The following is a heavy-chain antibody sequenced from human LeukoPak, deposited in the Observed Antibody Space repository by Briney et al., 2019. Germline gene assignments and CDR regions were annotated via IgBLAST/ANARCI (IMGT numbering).Heavy chain of an antibody. Sequence: SETLSLTCTVSGGSISSHYWSWIRQPPGKGLEWIGNIHYSGSTNYNPSLKSRVTISVDTSKDQFTLRLNSVTAAVTAVYYCAGVTVKWNDVTWFDPWGQGILVTVSS. CDR1: GGSISSHY. J-gene: IGHJ5*02. CDR2: IHYSGST. V-gene: IGHV4-59*11. CDR3: AGVTVKWNDVTWFDP. D-gene: IGHD1-1*01.